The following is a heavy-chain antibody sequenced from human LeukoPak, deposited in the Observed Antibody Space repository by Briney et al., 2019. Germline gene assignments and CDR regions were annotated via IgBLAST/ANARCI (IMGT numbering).Heavy chain of an antibody. D-gene: IGHD4-17*01. CDR2: ISSSGGTI. CDR3: ARDPVLDY. J-gene: IGHJ4*02. Sequence: GGSLRLSCAASGFTFSSYEMNWVRQAPGKGLEWVSYISSSGGTIYYADSVKGRFTISRDNAKNSLYLQMNSLRAEDAAVYYCARDPVLDYWGQGTLITVSS. V-gene: IGHV3-48*03. CDR1: GFTFSSYE.